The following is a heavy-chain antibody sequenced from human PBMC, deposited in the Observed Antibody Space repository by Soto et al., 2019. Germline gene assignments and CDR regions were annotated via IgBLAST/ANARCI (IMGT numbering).Heavy chain of an antibody. J-gene: IGHJ4*02. CDR3: AKRAWGYFYFDY. CDR2: ISGSGGST. CDR1: GFTFSSYA. D-gene: IGHD1-26*01. Sequence: EVQLLESGGGLVQPGGSLRLSCAASGFTFSSYAMSWVRQAPGKGLEWVSVISGSGGSTYYADSVKGRFTISRDNSKNTVYLQMNSLGAEDTAVYYCAKRAWGYFYFDYWGQGTLVTVSS. V-gene: IGHV3-23*01.